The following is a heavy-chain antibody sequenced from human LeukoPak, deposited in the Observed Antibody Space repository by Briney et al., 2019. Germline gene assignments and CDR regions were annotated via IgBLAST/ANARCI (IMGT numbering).Heavy chain of an antibody. CDR3: ARDRGRATWFDP. J-gene: IGHJ5*02. Sequence: SETLSLTCTVSGGSITSYYWHWIRQPPGKGLEWIGYIYYSGSTNYNPSLKSRVTISVDTSRNQFSLKLHSVTAADTAVYYCARDRGRATWFDPWGQGTLVTVSS. D-gene: IGHD3-10*01. V-gene: IGHV4-59*01. CDR2: IYYSGST. CDR1: GGSITSYY.